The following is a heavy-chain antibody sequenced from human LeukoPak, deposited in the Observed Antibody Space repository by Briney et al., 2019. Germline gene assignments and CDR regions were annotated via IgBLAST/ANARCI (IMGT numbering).Heavy chain of an antibody. CDR3: ARDRNSLTNCSSTSCPGGY. J-gene: IGHJ4*02. Sequence: ASVKVSCKASGYTFTSYDINWVRQATGQGLEWMGWMNPNSGNTGYAQKFQGRVTMTRNTSISTAYMELSSLRSEDTAVYYCARDRNSLTNCSSTSCPGGYWGQGTLVTVSS. D-gene: IGHD2-2*01. CDR1: GYTFTSYD. V-gene: IGHV1-8*01. CDR2: MNPNSGNT.